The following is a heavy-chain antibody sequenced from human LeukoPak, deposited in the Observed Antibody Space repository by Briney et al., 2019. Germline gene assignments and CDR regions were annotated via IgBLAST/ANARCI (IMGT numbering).Heavy chain of an antibody. J-gene: IGHJ6*03. V-gene: IGHV4-4*07. CDR1: GDSIRNYY. CDR2: IYSTGST. Sequence: PSETLSLTCTVSGDSIRNYYWNWIRQPAGKGLEWIGRIYSTGSTNYNPSLKSRVTMSVDTSKNQFSLKVTSVSAADTAVYYCARGRSGWTVEYYFYYMDVWGKGTTVTISS. D-gene: IGHD6-19*01. CDR3: ARGRSGWTVEYYFYYMDV.